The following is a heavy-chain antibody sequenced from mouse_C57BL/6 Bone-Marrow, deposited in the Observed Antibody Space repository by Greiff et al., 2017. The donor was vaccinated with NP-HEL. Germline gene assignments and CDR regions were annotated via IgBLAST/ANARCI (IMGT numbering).Heavy chain of an antibody. CDR1: GFTFSDYG. CDR3: ARQNGSSSWYFDV. Sequence: EVHLVESGGGLVQPGGSLKLSCAASGFTFSDYGMAWVRQAPRKGPEWVAFISNLAYSIYYADTVTGRFTISRENAKNTLYLEMSSLRSEDTAMYYCARQNGSSSWYFDVWGTGTTVTVSS. V-gene: IGHV5-15*01. CDR2: ISNLAYSI. J-gene: IGHJ1*03. D-gene: IGHD1-1*01.